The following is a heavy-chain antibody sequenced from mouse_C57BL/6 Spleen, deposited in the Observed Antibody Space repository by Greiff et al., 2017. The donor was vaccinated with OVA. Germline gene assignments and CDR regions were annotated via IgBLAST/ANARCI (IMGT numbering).Heavy chain of an antibody. D-gene: IGHD4-1*01. J-gene: IGHJ2*01. CDR3: TTGLGRKGFDY. CDR2: IDPENGDT. V-gene: IGHV14-4*01. CDR1: GFNIKDDY. Sequence: VQLQQSGAELVRPGASVKLSCTASGFNIKDDYMHWVKQRPEQGLEWIGWIDPENGDTEYASKFQGKATITADTSSNTAYLQLSSLTSEDTAVYYCTTGLGRKGFDYWGQGTTLTVSS.